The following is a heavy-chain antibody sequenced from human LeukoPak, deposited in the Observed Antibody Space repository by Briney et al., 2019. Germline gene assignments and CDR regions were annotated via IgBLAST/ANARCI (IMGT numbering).Heavy chain of an antibody. V-gene: IGHV3-11*04. CDR3: ARYCSSTSCYPMDV. CDR1: GFTFSDYY. CDR2: ISSSGSTI. Sequence: PGGSLRLSCAASGFTFSDYYMSWIRQAPGKGLEWVSYISSSGSTIYYADSVKGRFTISRDNAKNLLYLQMNSLRVEDTAVYYCARYCSSTSCYPMDVWGKGTTVTVSS. J-gene: IGHJ6*03. D-gene: IGHD2-2*01.